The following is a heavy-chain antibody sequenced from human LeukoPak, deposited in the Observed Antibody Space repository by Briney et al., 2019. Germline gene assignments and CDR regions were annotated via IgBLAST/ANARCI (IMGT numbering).Heavy chain of an antibody. CDR2: IYYSGST. Sequence: SETLSLTCTVSGGSISSGGYYWSRIRQPPGKGLEWIGSIYYSGSTYYNPSLKSRVTISVDTSKNQFSLKLSSVTAADTAVYYCARSATGATDSFDYWGQGTLVTVSS. V-gene: IGHV4-39*01. J-gene: IGHJ4*02. CDR1: GGSISSGGYY. D-gene: IGHD1-26*01. CDR3: ARSATGATDSFDY.